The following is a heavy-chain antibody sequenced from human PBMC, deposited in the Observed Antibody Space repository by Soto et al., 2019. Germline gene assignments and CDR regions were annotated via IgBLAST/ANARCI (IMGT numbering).Heavy chain of an antibody. CDR3: ARGGNWNYAGDWFDP. D-gene: IGHD1-7*01. V-gene: IGHV4-59*01. Sequence: PSETLSLTCTVSGGSISSYYWSWIRQPPGKGLEWIGYIYYSGSTNYNPSLKSRVTISVDTSKNQFSLKLSSVTAADTAVYYCARGGNWNYAGDWFDPWGQGTLVTVSS. J-gene: IGHJ5*02. CDR2: IYYSGST. CDR1: GGSISSYY.